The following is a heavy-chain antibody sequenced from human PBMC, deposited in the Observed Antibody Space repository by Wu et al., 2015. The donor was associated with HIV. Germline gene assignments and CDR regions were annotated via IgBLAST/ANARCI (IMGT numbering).Heavy chain of an antibody. CDR2: IIPIFGTA. CDR3: ARDLCVRGXCYRSPGDWFDP. Sequence: QVQLVQSGAEVKKPGSSVKVSCQASGGTFSNHSISWVRQAPGRGLEWMGAIIPIFGTANYAQKFQGRVTITTDESTSTAYMELSSLRSDDTAVYYCARDLCVRGXCYRSPGDWFDPGPGNPGPPSPQ. V-gene: IGHV1-69*05. J-gene: IGHJ5*02. CDR1: GGTFSNHS. D-gene: IGHD2-8*02.